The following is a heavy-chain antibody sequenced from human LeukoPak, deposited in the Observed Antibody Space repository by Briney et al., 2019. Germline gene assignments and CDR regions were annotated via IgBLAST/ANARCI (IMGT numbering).Heavy chain of an antibody. J-gene: IGHJ4*02. CDR3: AKAGGVVPASPCNY. CDR2: IKQDGSEK. D-gene: IGHD2-2*01. V-gene: IGHV3-7*03. CDR1: GFTFSSYW. Sequence: PGGSLRLSCAASGFTFSSYWMSWVRQAPGKGLEWVANIKQDGSEKYYVDSVKGRFTISRDNAKNSLYLQMNSLRAEDTAVYYCAKAGGVVPASPCNYWGQGTLVTVSS.